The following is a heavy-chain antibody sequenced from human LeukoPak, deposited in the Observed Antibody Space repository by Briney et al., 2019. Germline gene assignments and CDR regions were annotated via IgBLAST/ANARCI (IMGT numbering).Heavy chain of an antibody. CDR1: GGSISDDF. J-gene: IGHJ4*02. V-gene: IGHV4-59*12. Sequence: SETLSLTCAVSGGSISDDFWTWIRQPPGKGLEWIGHIYYTGSTSYNPALDSRVTISVDASKKHFSLRLTSVTAADTAVYYWARGWRYYDSSGPKALGYWGQGTLVTVSS. CDR3: ARGWRYYDSSGPKALGY. D-gene: IGHD3-22*01. CDR2: IYYTGST.